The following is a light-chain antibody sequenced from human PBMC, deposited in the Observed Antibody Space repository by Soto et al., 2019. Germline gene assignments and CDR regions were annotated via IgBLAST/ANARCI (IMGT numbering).Light chain of an antibody. CDR3: GTWDSSLSAVV. Sequence: QSVLTQPPSVSAAPGQKVTISCSGSIPNIGNNYVSWYQQLPGTAPKLLIYDNNKRPSGIPDRFSGSKSGTSATLGITGLQTGDEADYYCGTWDSSLSAVVFGGGTQLTVL. J-gene: IGLJ2*01. CDR1: IPNIGNNY. V-gene: IGLV1-51*01. CDR2: DNN.